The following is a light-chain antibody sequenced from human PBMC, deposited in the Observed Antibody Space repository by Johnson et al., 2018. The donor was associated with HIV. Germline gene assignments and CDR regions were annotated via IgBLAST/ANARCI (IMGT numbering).Light chain of an antibody. CDR3: GTWDSSLRAYNYV. V-gene: IGLV1-41*01. CDR1: SSDMGNYA. CDR2: ENN. Sequence: QSVLTQPPSVSAAPGQKVTISCSGSSSDMGNYAVSWYQQLPGTAPKLLIYENNKRPSGIPDPFSGSKSATSATLGITGLRPEDEADYYCGTWDSSLRAYNYVFGSGTKVTVL. J-gene: IGLJ1*01.